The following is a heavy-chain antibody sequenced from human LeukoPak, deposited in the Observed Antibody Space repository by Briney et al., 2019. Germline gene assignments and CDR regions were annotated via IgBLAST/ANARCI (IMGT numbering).Heavy chain of an antibody. CDR3: TRQDYYDSSGYFIDY. CDR2: ISGSGGST. V-gene: IGHV3-23*01. CDR1: GFTFSSYG. J-gene: IGHJ4*02. Sequence: GGSLRLSCAASGFTFSSYGMSWVRQAPGKGLEWVSAISGSGGSTYYADSVKGRFTISRDNSKNTAYLQMNSLKTEDTAVYYCTRQDYYDSSGYFIDYWGQGTLVTVSS. D-gene: IGHD3-22*01.